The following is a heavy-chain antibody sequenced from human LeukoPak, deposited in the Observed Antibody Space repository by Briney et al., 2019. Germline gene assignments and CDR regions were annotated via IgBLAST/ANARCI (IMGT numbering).Heavy chain of an antibody. V-gene: IGHV3-7*03. CDR2: IKQDRSEK. CDR3: AKDASGYSSSWYRDFGY. D-gene: IGHD6-13*01. CDR1: GFTFSSYW. Sequence: GGSLRLSCAASGFTFSSYWLTWVRQAPGKGLEWVANIKQDRSEKNYVDSVKGRFTMSRDNAKNSLYLQMNSLSIEDTAVYYCAKDASGYSSSWYRDFGYWGKGTLVTVSS. J-gene: IGHJ4*02.